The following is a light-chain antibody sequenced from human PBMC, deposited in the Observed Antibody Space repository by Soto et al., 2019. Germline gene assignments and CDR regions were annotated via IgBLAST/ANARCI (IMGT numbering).Light chain of an antibody. J-gene: IGLJ2*01. Sequence: QSALTQPASVSGSPGQSITISXXGXXXDVGAYNYVSWYQQHPGKAPKLMIYEVSNRPSGVSNRFSGSKSGNTASLTISGLQAEDEGDYYCTSYTISSHVVFGGGTKLTVL. CDR1: XXDVGAYNY. CDR3: TSYTISSHVV. CDR2: EVS. V-gene: IGLV2-14*01.